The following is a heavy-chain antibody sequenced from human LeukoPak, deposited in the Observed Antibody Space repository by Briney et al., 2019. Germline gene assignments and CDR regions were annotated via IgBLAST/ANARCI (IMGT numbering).Heavy chain of an antibody. Sequence: SETLSLTCTVSGGSISSSSYYWGWIRQPPGKGLEWIGSIYYSGSTYYNPSLKSRVTISVDTSKNQFSLKLSSVTAADTAVYYCARDKGGLRDWFEPWGQGTLVTVSS. CDR1: GGSISSSSYY. D-gene: IGHD4-17*01. V-gene: IGHV4-39*07. CDR3: ARDKGGLRDWFEP. J-gene: IGHJ5*02. CDR2: IYYSGST.